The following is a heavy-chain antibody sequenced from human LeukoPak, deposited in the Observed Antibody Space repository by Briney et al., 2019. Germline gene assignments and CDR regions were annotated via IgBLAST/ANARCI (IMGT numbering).Heavy chain of an antibody. Sequence: GGSLRLSCAASGFTVSNNYMSWVRQAPGKGLEWVSVIYSGGSTYSADSVKGRFTISRDNSKNTLYLQMNSLRAEDTAVYCCARDFLGSGGWYRYFDYWGQGTLVTVSS. J-gene: IGHJ4*02. CDR1: GFTVSNNY. D-gene: IGHD6-19*01. V-gene: IGHV3-53*01. CDR3: ARDFLGSGGWYRYFDY. CDR2: IYSGGST.